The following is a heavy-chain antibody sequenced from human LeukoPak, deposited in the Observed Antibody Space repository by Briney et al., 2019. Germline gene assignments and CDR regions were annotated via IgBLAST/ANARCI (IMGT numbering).Heavy chain of an antibody. V-gene: IGHV3-33*06. CDR2: IWYDGSNK. CDR1: GFTFSSYG. J-gene: IGHJ3*02. D-gene: IGHD1-26*01. CDR3: AKGWERQAFDI. Sequence: GGSLRLSCAASGFTFSSYGMHWVRQAPGKGLEWVAVIWYDGSNKYYADTVKGRFTISRDNPKNTLYLQMNSLRAEDTAVYYCAKGWERQAFDIWGQGTMVTVSS.